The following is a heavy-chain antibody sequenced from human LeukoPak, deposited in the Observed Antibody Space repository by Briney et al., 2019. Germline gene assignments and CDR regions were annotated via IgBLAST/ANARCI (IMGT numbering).Heavy chain of an antibody. J-gene: IGHJ6*03. CDR2: IIPIFGTA. D-gene: IGHD3-10*01. CDR3: AREGYYGSGSYSNYYYMDV. CDR1: GYTFTSYG. Sequence: SVKVSCKASGYTFTSYGINWVRQAPGQGLEWMGGIIPIFGTANYAQKFQGRVTITADKSTSTAYMELSSLRSEDTAVYYCAREGYYGSGSYSNYYYMDVWGKGTTVTVSS. V-gene: IGHV1-69*06.